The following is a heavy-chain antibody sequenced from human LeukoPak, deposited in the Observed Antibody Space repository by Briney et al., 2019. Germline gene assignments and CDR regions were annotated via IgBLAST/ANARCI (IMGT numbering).Heavy chain of an antibody. CDR1: GYSFTNYW. D-gene: IGHD3-10*01. Sequence: GESLKISCKGSGYSFTNYWIGWVRQMPGKGLEWMGIIYPGDSDTRYSPSFQGQVTISADKSISTAYMELSRLRSDDTAVYYCASAYGSGSYYSYYFDYWGQGTLVTVSS. V-gene: IGHV5-51*01. CDR3: ASAYGSGSYYSYYFDY. J-gene: IGHJ4*02. CDR2: IYPGDSDT.